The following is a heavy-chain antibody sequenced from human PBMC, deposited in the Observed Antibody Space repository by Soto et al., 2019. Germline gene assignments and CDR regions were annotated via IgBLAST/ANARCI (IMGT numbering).Heavy chain of an antibody. CDR2: ISAYNGHT. J-gene: IGHJ4*02. V-gene: IGHV1-18*01. D-gene: IGHD1-26*01. CDR1: GYTFTYYA. Sequence: ASVKVSCKASGYTFTYYAVTWVRRAPGQGLEWMGWISAYNGHTKYAQNLQGRLTLTTDTSTNTAYMELRSLRSDDTAVYYCARWALDFDYWGQGTLVTVS. CDR3: ARWALDFDY.